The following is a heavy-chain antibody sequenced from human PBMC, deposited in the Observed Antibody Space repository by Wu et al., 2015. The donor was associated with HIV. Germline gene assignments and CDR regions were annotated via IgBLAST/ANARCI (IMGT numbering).Heavy chain of an antibody. Sequence: QAQLVQFGAEVKKPGSSVKVTCKASGDGFTSYAVSWVRQAPGQGLEWMGWISAYNGNTNYAQKLQGRVTMTTDTSTSTAYMELRSLRSDDTAVYYCARVPDYYDSSGYFAFDIWGQGTMVTVSS. J-gene: IGHJ3*02. CDR3: ARVPDYYDSSGYFAFDI. D-gene: IGHD3-22*01. CDR1: GDGFTSYA. CDR2: ISAYNGNT. V-gene: IGHV1-18*01.